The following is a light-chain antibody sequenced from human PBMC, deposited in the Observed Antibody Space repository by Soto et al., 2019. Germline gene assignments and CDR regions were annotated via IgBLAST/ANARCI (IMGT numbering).Light chain of an antibody. CDR3: ATWEHNLSGPV. Sequence: QSVLTQPPSASGTPGQRVTISCTGRTSNIGSNTVNWYQQPPGTAPKLLINSNNQRPSGVPDRFSGSKSGTSASLAISGLQSEDEADYYCATWEHNLSGPVFGGGTKLTVL. V-gene: IGLV1-44*01. J-gene: IGLJ2*01. CDR2: SNN. CDR1: TSNIGSNT.